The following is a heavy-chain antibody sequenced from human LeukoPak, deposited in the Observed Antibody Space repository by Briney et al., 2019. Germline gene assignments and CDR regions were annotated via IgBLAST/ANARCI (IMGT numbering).Heavy chain of an antibody. Sequence: SETLSLTCTVSGGSISSYYWSWIRQPPGKGLEWIGYIYTSGSTNYNPSLKSRVTISVDTSKNQFSLKLSSVTAADTAVYYCARDCGAVRCFDYWGQGTLVTVSS. CDR3: ARDCGAVRCFDY. V-gene: IGHV4-4*09. J-gene: IGHJ4*02. CDR2: IYTSGST. D-gene: IGHD3-16*01. CDR1: GGSISSYY.